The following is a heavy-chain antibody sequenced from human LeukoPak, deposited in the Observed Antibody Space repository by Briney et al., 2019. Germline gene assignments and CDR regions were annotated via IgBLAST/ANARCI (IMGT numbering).Heavy chain of an antibody. CDR2: IYYSGST. CDR1: GGSISSSSYY. J-gene: IGHJ4*02. D-gene: IGHD3-10*01. CDR3: ARQPTYGSGRYYFDY. V-gene: IGHV4-39*01. Sequence: SETLSLTCTVSGGSISSSSYYWGWIRQPPGKGLEWIGSIYYSGSTYYNPSLKSRVTISVGTSKNQFSLKLSSVTAADTAVYYCARQPTYGSGRYYFDYWGQGTLVTVSS.